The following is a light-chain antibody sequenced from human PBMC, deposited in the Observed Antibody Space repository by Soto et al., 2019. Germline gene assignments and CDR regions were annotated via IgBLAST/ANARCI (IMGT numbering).Light chain of an antibody. CDR3: QQYNNWPPWT. CDR2: GAS. Sequence: EIVMTQSPATLSVTPSRRATLACAVSQSVSRSLAWYQHKPGQAHRLLIYGASTRATGIPARFSGSGSGTEFTLPISSLQSEDFAVYYCQQYNNWPPWTFGQGTKVDIK. CDR1: QSVSRS. V-gene: IGKV3-15*01. J-gene: IGKJ1*01.